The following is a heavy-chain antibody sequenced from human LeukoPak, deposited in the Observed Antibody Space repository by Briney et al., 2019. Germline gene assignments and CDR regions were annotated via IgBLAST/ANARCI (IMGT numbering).Heavy chain of an antibody. Sequence: SVKVSCKASGGTFSTYTINWVRQAPGQGLEWMGGIIPISGTANYAQKFQGRVTINADESTSTAYMELSSLRSEDTAVYFCARDLDTTAITYFACGGQGSLVTVSS. V-gene: IGHV1-69*13. D-gene: IGHD1-1*01. CDR3: ARDLDTTAITYFAC. J-gene: IGHJ4*02. CDR2: IIPISGTA. CDR1: GGTFSTYT.